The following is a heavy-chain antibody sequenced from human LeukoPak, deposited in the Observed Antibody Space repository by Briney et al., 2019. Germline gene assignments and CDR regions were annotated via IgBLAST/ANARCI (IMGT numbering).Heavy chain of an antibody. CDR2: ISSSGSTI. CDR1: GFTFSSYE. D-gene: IGHD3-16*01. Sequence: GGSLRLSCAASGFTFSSYEMNWVRQAPGKGLEWVSYISSSGSTIYYADSVKGRFTISRDNAKNTLYLQMGSLRAEDMAVYYCARSGSPEIMITFGGPDAFDIWGQGTMVTVSS. CDR3: ARSGSPEIMITFGGPDAFDI. V-gene: IGHV3-48*03. J-gene: IGHJ3*02.